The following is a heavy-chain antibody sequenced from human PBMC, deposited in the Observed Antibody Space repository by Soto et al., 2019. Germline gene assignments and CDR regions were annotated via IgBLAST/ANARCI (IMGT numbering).Heavy chain of an antibody. D-gene: IGHD1-26*01. J-gene: IGHJ4*02. CDR3: AAAIVGADASLDY. V-gene: IGHV1-58*01. CDR2: IVVGSGNT. Sequence: SVKVSCKASGFTFTSSAVQWVRQARGQRLEWIGWIVVGSGNTNYAQKFQERVTITRDMSTSTAYMELSSLRSEDTAVYYCAAAIVGADASLDYWGQGTLVTVS. CDR1: GFTFTSSA.